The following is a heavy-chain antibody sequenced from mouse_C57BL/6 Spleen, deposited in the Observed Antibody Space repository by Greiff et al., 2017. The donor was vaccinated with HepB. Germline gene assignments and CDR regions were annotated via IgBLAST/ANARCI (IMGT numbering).Heavy chain of an antibody. CDR3: ARRGKDYAMDY. CDR1: GFTFSSYA. Sequence: EVNVVESGGGLVKPGGSLKLSCAASGFTFSSYAMSWVRQTPEKRLEWVATISDGGSYTYYPDNVKGRFTISRDNAKNNLYLQMSHLKSEDTAMYYCARRGKDYAMDYWGQGTSVTVSS. CDR2: ISDGGSYT. D-gene: IGHD2-1*01. V-gene: IGHV5-4*03. J-gene: IGHJ4*01.